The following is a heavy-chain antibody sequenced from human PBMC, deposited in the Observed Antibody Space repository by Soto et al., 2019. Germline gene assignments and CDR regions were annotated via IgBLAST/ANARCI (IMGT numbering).Heavy chain of an antibody. CDR3: ASNAAVAGPNYYCYYGMDV. CDR1: GYTFTSYA. CDR2: INAGNGNT. Sequence: ASVKVSCKASGYTFTSYAMHWVRQAPGQRLEWMGWINAGNGNTKYSQKFQGRVTITRDTSASTAYMELSSLRSEDTAVYYCASNAAVAGPNYYCYYGMDVWGQGTMVTVSS. J-gene: IGHJ6*02. D-gene: IGHD6-19*01. V-gene: IGHV1-3*01.